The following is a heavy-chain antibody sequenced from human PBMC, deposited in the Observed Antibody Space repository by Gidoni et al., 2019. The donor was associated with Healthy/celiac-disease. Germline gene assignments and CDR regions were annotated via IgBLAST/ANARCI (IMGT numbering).Heavy chain of an antibody. Sequence: QVQLVESGGGVVQPGRSLRLSCAASGFTFSSYGMHWVRQAPGKGLEWVAVISYDGSNKYYADSVKGRFTISRDNSKNALYLQMNSLRAEDTAVYYCAKAILARVVVIADYWGQGTLVTVSS. CDR3: AKAILARVVVIADY. CDR1: GFTFSSYG. D-gene: IGHD3-22*01. CDR2: ISYDGSNK. J-gene: IGHJ4*02. V-gene: IGHV3-30*18.